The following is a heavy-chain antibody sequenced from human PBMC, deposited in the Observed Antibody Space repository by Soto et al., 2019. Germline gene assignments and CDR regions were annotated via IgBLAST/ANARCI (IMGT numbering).Heavy chain of an antibody. V-gene: IGHV4-39*01. Sequence: XTLSLPCTVSGGSLSSSSYYWGWIRQPPGKGLEWIGSIYYSGSTYYNTSLKIRVTISLDTSKKQFSLKLSSLAASDTAVYYGVVIIGSYYYYYGMDVWGQGTTGTVSS. J-gene: IGHJ6*02. CDR2: IYYSGST. D-gene: IGHD3-3*01. CDR1: GGSLSSSSYY. CDR3: VVIIGSYYYYYGMDV.